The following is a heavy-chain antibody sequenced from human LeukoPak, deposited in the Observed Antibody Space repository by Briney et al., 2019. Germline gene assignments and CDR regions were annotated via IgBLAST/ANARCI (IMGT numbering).Heavy chain of an antibody. D-gene: IGHD5-12*01. CDR3: ARDLGGGYGLDY. V-gene: IGHV4-39*02. CDR1: GGSISSSSYY. CDR2: IYYSGST. J-gene: IGHJ4*02. Sequence: PSETLSLTCTVSGGSISSSSYYWGWIRQPPGKGLEWIGSIYYSGSTYYNPSLKSRVTISVDTSKNQFSLKLSSVTAADTAVYYCARDLGGGYGLDYWGQGTLVTVSS.